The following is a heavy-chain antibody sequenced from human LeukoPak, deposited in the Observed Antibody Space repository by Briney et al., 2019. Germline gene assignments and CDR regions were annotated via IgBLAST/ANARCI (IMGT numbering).Heavy chain of an antibody. V-gene: IGHV3-23*01. D-gene: IGHD3-22*01. CDR1: GFTFSMYA. CDR2: ISDNT. CDR3: AKDFLEYYYDSSGYYY. J-gene: IGHJ4*02. Sequence: GGSLRLSCAVSGFTFSMYAMAWVRQAPGKGLEWVSGISDNTYYADSVRGRFTISRDNSKNTLYLQMNSLRAEDTAVYYCAKDFLEYYYDSSGYYYWGQGTLVTVSS.